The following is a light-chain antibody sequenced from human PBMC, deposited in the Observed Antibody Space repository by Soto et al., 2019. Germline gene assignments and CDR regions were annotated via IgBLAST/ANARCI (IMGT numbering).Light chain of an antibody. J-gene: IGKJ4*01. CDR3: QQSYTTPLT. CDR2: AAS. Sequence: DIQMTQSPSSLSASVGDRVTITCRASQSISSYLSWYQQKPGKAPKLLIYAASSLQSGVPSRFSASASGTYYTLTVTSLQPEDVATYYCQQSYTTPLTFGGGTNVEIK. V-gene: IGKV1-39*01. CDR1: QSISSY.